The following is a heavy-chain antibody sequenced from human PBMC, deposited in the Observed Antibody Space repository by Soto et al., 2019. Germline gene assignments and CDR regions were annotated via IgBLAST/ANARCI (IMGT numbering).Heavy chain of an antibody. CDR2: INQSGST. J-gene: IGHJ6*02. Sequence: SETLSLTCAVYGESLSAYCWTWIRQPPGKGLEWIGEINQSGSTNYNPSLKSRVTMSADTSKKHFSLKVTSVTAADTAVYYCARGTVYVPFLFPCLDVWGQGTTVTVSS. D-gene: IGHD3-10*02. V-gene: IGHV4-34*01. CDR3: ARGTVYVPFLFPCLDV. CDR1: GESLSAYC.